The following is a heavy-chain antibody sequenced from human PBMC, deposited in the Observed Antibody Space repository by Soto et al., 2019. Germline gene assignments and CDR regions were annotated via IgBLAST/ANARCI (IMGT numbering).Heavy chain of an antibody. J-gene: IGHJ4*02. D-gene: IGHD3-10*01. Sequence: GGSLRLSCAASGFTFGSYSMSWVRQAPGKGLEWVSGFRSGGDDDTTYYADSVRGRFTISRDNSKNTLFLQMNSLRAEDTAIYYCAKKVNSGSGSQFFDYWGQGTLVTVSS. CDR2: FRSGGDDDTT. CDR3: AKKVNSGSGSQFFDY. V-gene: IGHV3-23*01. CDR1: GFTFGSYS.